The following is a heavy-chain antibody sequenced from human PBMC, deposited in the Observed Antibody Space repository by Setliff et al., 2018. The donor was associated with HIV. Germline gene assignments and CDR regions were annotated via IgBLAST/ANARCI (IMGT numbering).Heavy chain of an antibody. D-gene: IGHD6-13*01. V-gene: IGHV1-69*06. Sequence: SVKVSCKTSGGTFSNYAISWVRQAPGQGLEWMGGIIPMFGAANYAQKFQGRLTMTEDTSTDTAYMELSSLRSDDTAMYYCATDPGYSSTWYSESFQHWGQGTVVTVSS. CDR3: ATDPGYSSTWYSESFQH. J-gene: IGHJ1*01. CDR2: IIPMFGAA. CDR1: GGTFSNYA.